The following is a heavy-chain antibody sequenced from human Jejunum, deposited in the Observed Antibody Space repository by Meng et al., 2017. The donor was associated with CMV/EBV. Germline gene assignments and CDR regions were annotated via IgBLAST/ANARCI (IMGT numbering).Heavy chain of an antibody. CDR3: AKDGAESSNWYFWFGP. Sequence: FTFSSSPMSWVRQAPGRGLEWVSTISGTDGGTYYADSVKGRFTISRDNSKNTVYLQMNSLRAEDTAVYYCAKDGAESSNWYFWFGPWGQGTRGT. CDR1: FTFSSSP. CDR2: ISGTDGGT. J-gene: IGHJ5*02. V-gene: IGHV3-23*01. D-gene: IGHD6-13*01.